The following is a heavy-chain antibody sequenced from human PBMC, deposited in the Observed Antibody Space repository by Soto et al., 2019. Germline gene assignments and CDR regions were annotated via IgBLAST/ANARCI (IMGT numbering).Heavy chain of an antibody. J-gene: IGHJ6*02. V-gene: IGHV1-18*01. CDR1: GYTFTSYG. CDR3: ASLTYDFWSGSPSGMDV. CDR2: ISAYNGNT. D-gene: IGHD3-3*01. Sequence: RASVKVSCKASGYTFTSYGISWVRQAPGQGLEWMGWISAYNGNTNYAQKLQGRVTMTTDTSTSTAYMELRSLRSDDTAVYYCASLTYDFWSGSPSGMDVWGQGTTVTVSS.